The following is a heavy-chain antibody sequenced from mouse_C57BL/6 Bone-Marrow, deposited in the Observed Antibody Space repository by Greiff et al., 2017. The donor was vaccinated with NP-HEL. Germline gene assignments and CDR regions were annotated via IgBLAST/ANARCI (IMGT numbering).Heavy chain of an antibody. CDR2: ISNGGGST. J-gene: IGHJ1*03. V-gene: IGHV5-12*01. CDR3: ARHRDGTTWYFDV. Sequence: EVKLMESGGGLVQPGGSLKLSCAASGFTFSDYYMYWVRQTPEKRLEWVAYISNGGGSTYYPDTVKGRFTISRDNAKNTLYLQMSRLKSEDTAMYYCARHRDGTTWYFDVWGTGTTVTVSS. D-gene: IGHD1-1*01. CDR1: GFTFSDYY.